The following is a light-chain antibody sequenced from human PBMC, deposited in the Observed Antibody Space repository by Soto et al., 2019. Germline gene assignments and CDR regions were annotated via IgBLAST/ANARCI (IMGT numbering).Light chain of an antibody. CDR2: GAS. V-gene: IGKV3-20*01. CDR3: QHYGRSPYT. CDR1: ESVSSSY. Sequence: EIVLTQSPGTLSLSPGERATVSCRASESVSSSYLAWYQQKPGQAPRLLIYGASNRATGIPDRFSGSGSGTDFTLTISRLEPEDFAVYFCQHYGRSPYTFGQGTKVDIK. J-gene: IGKJ1*01.